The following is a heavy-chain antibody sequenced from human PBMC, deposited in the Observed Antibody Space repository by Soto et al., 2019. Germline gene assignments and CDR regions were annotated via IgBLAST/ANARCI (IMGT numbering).Heavy chain of an antibody. CDR1: GFTFSSYG. Sequence: PGGSLRLSCAASGFTFSSYGMSWVRQAPGKGLEWVSGISGSGGSTYYADSVKGRFTISRDNSKNTLYLQMNSLRAEDTAVYYCAKIVGSSGWYEDAFDIWGQGTMVTVSS. J-gene: IGHJ3*02. V-gene: IGHV3-23*01. CDR3: AKIVGSSGWYEDAFDI. D-gene: IGHD6-19*01. CDR2: ISGSGGST.